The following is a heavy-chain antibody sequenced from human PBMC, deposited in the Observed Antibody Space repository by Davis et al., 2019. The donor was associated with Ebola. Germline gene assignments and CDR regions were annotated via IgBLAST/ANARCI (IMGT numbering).Heavy chain of an antibody. Sequence: GGSLRLSCAASGFTFSSYSMNWVRQAPGKGLEWVSSISSSSSYIYYADSVKGRFNISRDNAKNSLYLQMNSLRAEDTAVYYCARDLPFPLEWLFQEAFDIWGQGTMVTVSS. J-gene: IGHJ3*02. CDR2: ISSSSSYI. CDR3: ARDLPFPLEWLFQEAFDI. CDR1: GFTFSSYS. V-gene: IGHV3-21*01. D-gene: IGHD3-3*01.